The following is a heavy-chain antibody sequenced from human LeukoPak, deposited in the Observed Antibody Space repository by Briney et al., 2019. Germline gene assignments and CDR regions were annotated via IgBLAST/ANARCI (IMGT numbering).Heavy chain of an antibody. CDR1: GFTFSSYA. J-gene: IGHJ4*02. CDR3: AREVIEPVTYYYDSSCPPAYYFDY. CDR2: ISGGGGSK. Sequence: GGSLRLSCAASGFTFSSYAMSWVRQAPGKGLEWVAVISGGGGSKYYADSVKGRFTISRDNSKNTLYLQMNSLRAEDTAVYYCAREVIEPVTYYYDSSCPPAYYFDYWGQGTLVTVSS. D-gene: IGHD3-22*01. V-gene: IGHV3-23*01.